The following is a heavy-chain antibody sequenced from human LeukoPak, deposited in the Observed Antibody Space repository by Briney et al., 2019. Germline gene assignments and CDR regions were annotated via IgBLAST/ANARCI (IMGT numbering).Heavy chain of an antibody. Sequence: PSETLSLTCTVSGGSISSSSYYWGWIRQPPGKGLEWIGSIYYSGSTYYNPSLKSRVTISVDTSKNQFSLKLSSVTAADTAVYYCARQKFPSYYMDVWGKGTTVTVSS. CDR3: ARQKFPSYYMDV. CDR1: GGSISSSSYY. D-gene: IGHD2-21*01. J-gene: IGHJ6*03. CDR2: IYYSGST. V-gene: IGHV4-39*01.